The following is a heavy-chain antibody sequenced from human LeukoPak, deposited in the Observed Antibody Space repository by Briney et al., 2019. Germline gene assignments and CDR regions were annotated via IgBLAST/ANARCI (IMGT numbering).Heavy chain of an antibody. CDR1: GFTFRSYA. J-gene: IGHJ4*02. V-gene: IGHV3-23*01. CDR3: AKRSGSGGPFDY. Sequence: PGGSLRLSCAASGFTFRSYAMNWVRQAPGKGLEWVSSISGSGGSTYYADSVKGRFTISRDNSKNTLYLQMNSLRAEDTAIYYCAKRSGSGGPFDYWGQGILVTVSS. CDR2: ISGSGGST. D-gene: IGHD3-10*01.